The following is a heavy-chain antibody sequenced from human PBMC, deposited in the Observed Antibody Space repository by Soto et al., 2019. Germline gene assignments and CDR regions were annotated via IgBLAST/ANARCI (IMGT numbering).Heavy chain of an antibody. CDR3: ARARWFGELSTHYYGMDV. J-gene: IGHJ6*02. Sequence: QVQLVQSGAEVKKPGSSVKVSCKASGGTFSSYAISWVRQAPGQGLEWMGGIIPIFGTANYAQKFQGRVTITADESTRTAYRELSSLRSEDTAVYYCARARWFGELSTHYYGMDVWGQGTTVTVSS. CDR1: GGTFSSYA. CDR2: IIPIFGTA. D-gene: IGHD3-10*01. V-gene: IGHV1-69*01.